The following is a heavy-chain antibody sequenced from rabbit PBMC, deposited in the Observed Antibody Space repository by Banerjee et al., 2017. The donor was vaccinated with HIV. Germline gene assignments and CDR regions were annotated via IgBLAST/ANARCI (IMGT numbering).Heavy chain of an antibody. V-gene: IGHV1S40*01. CDR1: GFSFSSYW. CDR2: TYAGDSDNT. CDR3: ARGVVYTVGYGGYIPNAFDP. D-gene: IGHD7-1*01. Sequence: QSLEESGGDLVKPGASLTLTCTASGFSFSSYWMCWVRQAPGKGLEWIASTYAGDSDNTYYASWAKGRFTISKSSSTTVTLQMTSLTAADTATYFCARGVVYTVGYGGYIPNAFDPWGPGTLVTVS. J-gene: IGHJ2*01.